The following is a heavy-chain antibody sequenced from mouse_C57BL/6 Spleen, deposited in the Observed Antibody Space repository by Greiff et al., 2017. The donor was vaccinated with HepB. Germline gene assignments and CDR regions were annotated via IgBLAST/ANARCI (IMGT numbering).Heavy chain of an antibody. D-gene: IGHD2-2*01. Sequence: EVQLQQSGAELVRPGASVKLSCTASGFNIKDYYMHWVKQRPEQGLEWIGRIDPEDGDTEYAPKFQGKATMTADTSSNTAYLQLSSLTSEDTACYYCTVDAYEGDYFDYWGQGTTLTVSS. CDR1: GFNIKDYY. V-gene: IGHV14-1*01. CDR3: TVDAYEGDYFDY. CDR2: IDPEDGDT. J-gene: IGHJ2*01.